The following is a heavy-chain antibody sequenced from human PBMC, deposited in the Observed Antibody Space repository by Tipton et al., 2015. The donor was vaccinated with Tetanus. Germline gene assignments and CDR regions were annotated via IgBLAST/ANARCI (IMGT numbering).Heavy chain of an antibody. CDR2: ISGSSSYI. D-gene: IGHD6-19*01. CDR3: ARPRTGQWLVDNFDS. V-gene: IGHV3-11*06. CDR1: GFTFSDFY. J-gene: IGHJ4*02. Sequence: AVSGFTFSDFYMAWIRQAPGKGLEWVAYISGSSSYINYADSVRGRFTISRDNAKNSVFLQMGSLRAEDTAVYYCARPRTGQWLVDNFDSWGQGTLVTVSS.